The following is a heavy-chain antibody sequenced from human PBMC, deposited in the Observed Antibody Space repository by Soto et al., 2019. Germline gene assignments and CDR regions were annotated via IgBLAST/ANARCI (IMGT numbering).Heavy chain of an antibody. D-gene: IGHD2-21*01. J-gene: IGHJ6*02. CDR3: ARRGEGGLDV. V-gene: IGHV5-51*01. CDR2: VYPGDSGT. CDR1: GYILTNYW. Sequence: PGESLKISCKGFGYILTNYWIGWVRQMPGKGLEWMGIVYPGDSGTRYSPSFQGQVTISADKSISTAYLQWSSLKASDTAIYYCARRGEGGLDVWGQGTTVTVSS.